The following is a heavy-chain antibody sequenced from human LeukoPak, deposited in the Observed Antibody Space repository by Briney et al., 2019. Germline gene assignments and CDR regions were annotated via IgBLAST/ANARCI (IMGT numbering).Heavy chain of an antibody. CDR3: ARDRQYSSGWRPFDP. CDR2: ISAYNGNT. CDR1: GYTFTSYG. J-gene: IGHJ5*02. Sequence: ASVKVSCKASGYTFTSYGISWVRQAPGQGLEWMGWISAYNGNTNYAQKLQGRVTMTTYTSTSTAYMELRSLRSDDTAVYYCARDRQYSSGWRPFDPWGQGTLVTVSS. D-gene: IGHD6-19*01. V-gene: IGHV1-18*01.